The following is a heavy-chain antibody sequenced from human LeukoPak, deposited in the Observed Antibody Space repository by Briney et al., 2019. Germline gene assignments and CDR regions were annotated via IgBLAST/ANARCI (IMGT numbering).Heavy chain of an antibody. V-gene: IGHV3-23*01. CDR2: ISGSGGDT. Sequence: GGSLRLSCAASGFTFSNYAMSWVRQAPGKGLEWVSGISGSGGDTYYADSVKGRFTISRDNSKNTLYLQMNSLRAEDTAVYYCAKDQSCTNNICHGDFDYWGQGALVTVSS. CDR1: GFTFSNYA. J-gene: IGHJ4*02. CDR3: AKDQSCTNNICHGDFDY. D-gene: IGHD2-8*01.